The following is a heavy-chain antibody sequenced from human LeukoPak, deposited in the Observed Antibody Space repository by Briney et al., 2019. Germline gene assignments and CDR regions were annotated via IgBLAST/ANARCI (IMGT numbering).Heavy chain of an antibody. CDR1: GFTVGNNY. V-gene: IGHV3-53*01. CDR3: GRDVGP. CDR2: IYSNGVT. D-gene: IGHD2-15*01. Sequence: PGGSLRLSCAASGFTVGNNYMRWVRQAPGKGLEWVSLIYSNGVTDYADPVRGRFSISRDNSKNTMYLQMNSLRAEDTALYYCGRDVGPWGQGTLVTVSS. J-gene: IGHJ5*02.